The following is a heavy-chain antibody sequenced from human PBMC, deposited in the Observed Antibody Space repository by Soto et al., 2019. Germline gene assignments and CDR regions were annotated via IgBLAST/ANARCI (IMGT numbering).Heavy chain of an antibody. CDR3: ARGPNSSGWYSDWFDP. V-gene: IGHV1-3*01. J-gene: IGHJ5*02. CDR2: INAGNGNT. D-gene: IGHD6-19*01. Sequence: ASVKVSCKASGYTFTSYAMHWVRQAPGQRLEWMGWINAGNGNTKYSQKFQGRVTITRDTSASTAYMELSSLRSEDTAVYYCARGPNSSGWYSDWFDPWGQGTLVTVSS. CDR1: GYTFTSYA.